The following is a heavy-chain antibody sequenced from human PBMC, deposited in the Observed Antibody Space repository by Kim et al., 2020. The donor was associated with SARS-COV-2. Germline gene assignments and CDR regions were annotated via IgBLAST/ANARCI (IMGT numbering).Heavy chain of an antibody. V-gene: IGHV3-23*01. D-gene: IGHD2-21*02. CDR3: AKESPGLEEGNYVVTAPH. Sequence: GGSLRLSCAASGFTFSGYAMNWVRQAPGKGLEWVSTISGSGSGGSTYYADSVKGRFTISRDNSKNTLYLQMNSLRAEDTAVYYCAKESPGLEEGNYVVTAPHWGQGTLVTVSS. J-gene: IGHJ4*02. CDR2: ISGSGSGGST. CDR1: GFTFSGYA.